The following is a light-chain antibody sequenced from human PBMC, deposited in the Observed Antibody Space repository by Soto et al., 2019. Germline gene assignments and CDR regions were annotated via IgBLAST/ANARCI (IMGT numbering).Light chain of an antibody. CDR2: GTS. CDR3: QQYKNWPQWT. V-gene: IGKV3-15*01. Sequence: EIVMTQSPAALSVSPGERATLSCRASQSVSDNLAWYQQNPGQAPRLLIFGTSTRATGIPARFSGSGSGTEFTLTISSLQSEDFAVYYCQQYKNWPQWTCGQGTKVEIK. CDR1: QSVSDN. J-gene: IGKJ1*01.